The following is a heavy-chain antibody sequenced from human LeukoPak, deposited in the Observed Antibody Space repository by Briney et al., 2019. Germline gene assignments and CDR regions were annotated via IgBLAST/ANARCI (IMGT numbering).Heavy chain of an antibody. J-gene: IGHJ4*02. CDR3: ARGLGQWSRSDYFDS. CDR2: INHDGST. Sequence: PSETLSLTCAVYSGSFNDYYWSWIRQPPGKGLEWIGEINHDGSTNHNPSLKSRVTISVDTSKNQFSLRLSSIGAADTAVYYCARGLGQWSRSDYFDSWGQGTLVIVS. D-gene: IGHD2-15*01. CDR1: SGSFNDYY. V-gene: IGHV4-34*01.